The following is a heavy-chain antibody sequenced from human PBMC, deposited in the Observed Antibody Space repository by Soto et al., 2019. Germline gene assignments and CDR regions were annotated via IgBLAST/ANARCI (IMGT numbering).Heavy chain of an antibody. CDR2: IIPIFGTA. Sequence: GASVKVSCKASGGTFSSYAISWVRQAPGQGLEWMGGIIPIFGTANYAQKFQGRVTITADESTSTAYMELSSLRSEDTAVYYCARVRWCSGGSCYHTFDYWGQGTLVTVSS. V-gene: IGHV1-69*13. D-gene: IGHD2-15*01. CDR1: GGTFSSYA. J-gene: IGHJ4*02. CDR3: ARVRWCSGGSCYHTFDY.